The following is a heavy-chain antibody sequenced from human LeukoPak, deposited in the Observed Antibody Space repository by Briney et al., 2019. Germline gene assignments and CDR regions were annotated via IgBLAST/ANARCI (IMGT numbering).Heavy chain of an antibody. CDR1: GGSVGSNNSY. D-gene: IGHD3-10*01. Sequence: SSETLSLTCTVSGGSVGSNNSYWNWIRQPAGKGLEWIGRIYADGSSTYNPSLKSRVTILVDTSKNQFSLRLSSMTAADTAVYYCARGYYYRTWGLGTLVTVSS. J-gene: IGHJ4*02. CDR3: ARGYYYRT. CDR2: IYADGSS. V-gene: IGHV4-61*02.